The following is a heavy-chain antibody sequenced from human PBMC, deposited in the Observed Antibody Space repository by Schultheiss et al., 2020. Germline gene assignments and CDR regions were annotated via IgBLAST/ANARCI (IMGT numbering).Heavy chain of an antibody. CDR2: IYSGGST. Sequence: GGSLRLSCAASGFTVSRNYMSWVRQAPGKGLEWVSVIYSGGSTYYADSVKGRFTISRDNSKNTLYLQMNSLRAEDTAVYYCAKAYDSSGYYLWGAFDIWGQGTMVTVSS. D-gene: IGHD3-22*01. J-gene: IGHJ3*02. V-gene: IGHV3-53*05. CDR1: GFTVSRNY. CDR3: AKAYDSSGYYLWGAFDI.